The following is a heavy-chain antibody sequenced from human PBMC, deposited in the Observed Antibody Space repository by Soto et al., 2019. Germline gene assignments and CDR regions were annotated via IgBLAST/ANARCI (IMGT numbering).Heavy chain of an antibody. CDR2: IKQDGSEK. Sequence: DVQLEESGGGLVQPGGSLRLSCAGSGFTFSSHWMSWVRQAPGKGLEWVANIKQDGSEKYFVDSVKGRFTISRDNAKNSLYLQLNSPRDDDTAVYYCARVVSLYFYASPGWRYFDLWGRGTLVTVSS. J-gene: IGHJ2*01. V-gene: IGHV3-7*01. CDR3: ARVVSLYFYASPGWRYFDL. CDR1: GFTFSSHW. D-gene: IGHD3-22*01.